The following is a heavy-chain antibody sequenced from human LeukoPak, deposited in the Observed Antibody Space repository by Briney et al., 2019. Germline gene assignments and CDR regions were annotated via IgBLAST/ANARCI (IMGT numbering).Heavy chain of an antibody. CDR3: ARDIIAVAQTDY. V-gene: IGHV3-21*01. CDR1: GFTFSSYS. Sequence: PGGSLRLSCAASGFTFSSYSMNWVRQAPGKGLEWVSSISSSSSYTYYADSVKGRFTISRDNAKNSLYLQMNSLRAEDTAVYYCARDIIAVAQTDYWGQGTLVTVSS. CDR2: ISSSSSYT. D-gene: IGHD6-19*01. J-gene: IGHJ4*02.